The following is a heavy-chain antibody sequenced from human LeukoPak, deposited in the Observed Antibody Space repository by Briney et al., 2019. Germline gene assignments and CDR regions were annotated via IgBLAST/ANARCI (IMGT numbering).Heavy chain of an antibody. CDR2: VHPNSGNT. V-gene: IGHV1-8*01. D-gene: IGHD1-14*01. CDR1: GYSFTTWE. Sequence: HGASVKVSCKTSGYSFTTWEINWVRQAAGQGLEWMGWVHPNSGNTAYAQKFQGRVTMTRDTSISTAYMELSGLRFDDTAVYFCARGPRNDPWGQGTLVTVSS. J-gene: IGHJ5*02. CDR3: ARGPRNDP.